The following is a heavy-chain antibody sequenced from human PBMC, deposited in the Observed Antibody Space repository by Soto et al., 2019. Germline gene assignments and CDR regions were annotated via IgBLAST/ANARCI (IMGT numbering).Heavy chain of an antibody. V-gene: IGHV1-18*01. CDR2: ISAYNGNT. CDR3: ARAGAYAPSGSTYYYYGMDV. CDR1: GYTFTSYG. D-gene: IGHD1-26*01. Sequence: QVQLVQSGAEVKKPGASVKVSCKASGYTFTSYGIIWVRQAPGQGLEWMGWISAYNGNTNYAQKLQCRVTMTTDTSTSTDYMELRSLRSDDTAVYYCARAGAYAPSGSTYYYYGMDVWGQGTTVTVSS. J-gene: IGHJ6*02.